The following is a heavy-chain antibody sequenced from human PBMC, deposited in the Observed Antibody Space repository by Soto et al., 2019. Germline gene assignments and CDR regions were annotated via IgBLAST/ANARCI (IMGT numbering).Heavy chain of an antibody. CDR1: GYTFSDYA. J-gene: IGHJ2*01. D-gene: IGHD2-15*01. CDR2: ISASTRNT. V-gene: IGHV1-18*01. CDR3: VRCYCSVGSCYACWHFDL. Sequence: ASVKVSCKASGYTFSDYAISWVRPAPGQGLEWMGWISASTRNTDQAQNFQGRVIMTLDTSTNTAYMELRSLRSDDTAVYYCVRCYCSVGSCYACWHFDLWGRGTLVTVSS.